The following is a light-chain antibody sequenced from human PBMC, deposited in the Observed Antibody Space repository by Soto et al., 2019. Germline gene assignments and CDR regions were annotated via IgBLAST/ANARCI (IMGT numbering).Light chain of an antibody. CDR3: QQSYSIPWA. Sequence: DIPMTQSPSSLSASVGDRVTITCRAGQSISNYLNWYQQKPGKAPKLLIYAAFSLQSVVPSRFGGSGSGTDFTRTISSLQPEDCESYYCQQSYSIPWAFGQGTKVDIK. CDR1: QSISNY. J-gene: IGKJ1*01. CDR2: AAF. V-gene: IGKV1-39*01.